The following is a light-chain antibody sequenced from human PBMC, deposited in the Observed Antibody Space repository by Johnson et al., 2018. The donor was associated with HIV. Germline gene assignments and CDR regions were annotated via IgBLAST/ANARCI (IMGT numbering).Light chain of an antibody. V-gene: IGLV1-51*02. Sequence: QSVLTQPPSVSAAPGQKVTISCSGSSSNIGNNYVSWYQQLPGTAPKLLIYEDNKRPSGIPDRFSATKSGTSATLGITGLQTGDEADYYCGTWDSSLSGYVVGTGTKVTVL. CDR1: SSNIGNNY. CDR2: EDN. J-gene: IGLJ1*01. CDR3: GTWDSSLSGYV.